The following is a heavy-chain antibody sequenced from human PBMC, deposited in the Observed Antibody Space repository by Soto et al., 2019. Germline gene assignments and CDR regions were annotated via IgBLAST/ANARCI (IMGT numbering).Heavy chain of an antibody. D-gene: IGHD4-17*01. Sequence: GGSLRLSCAASGFTFSSYSMNWVRQAPGKGLEWVSYISSSSSTIYYADSVKGRFTISRDNAKNSLYLQMNSLRAEDTAVYYCARLYYGEGNYYYYYMDVWGKGTTVTVSS. J-gene: IGHJ6*03. CDR2: ISSSSSTI. CDR3: ARLYYGEGNYYYYYMDV. V-gene: IGHV3-48*01. CDR1: GFTFSSYS.